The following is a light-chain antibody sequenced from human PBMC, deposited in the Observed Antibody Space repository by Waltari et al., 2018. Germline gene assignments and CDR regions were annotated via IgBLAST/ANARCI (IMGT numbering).Light chain of an antibody. V-gene: IGKV4-1*01. CDR3: QQHYSTPPT. CDR1: LSVLYSSNDKDY. Sequence: DIVMTQSPDSLAVSLGERATIDCKSSLSVLYSSNDKDYLAWYQQKPGQPPKLLIYWASTRESGVPDRFSGSGSGTDFTLTISRLQAGDVAVYYCQQHYSTPPTFGQGTKLEIK. CDR2: WAS. J-gene: IGKJ2*01.